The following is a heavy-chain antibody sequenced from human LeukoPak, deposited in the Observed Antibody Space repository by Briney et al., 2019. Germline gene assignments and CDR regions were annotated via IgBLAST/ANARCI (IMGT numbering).Heavy chain of an antibody. CDR3: ALSSLETTGPPRVENRIDY. CDR2: IYYNGST. Sequence: SETLSLTCTVSGGSINNYYWSWIRQPPGKELEWIGYIYYNGSTNCNPSLKNRVTISVDTSKNQFSLKVSSVTAADTAVYYCALSSLETTGPPRVENRIDYWGQGTLVTVSS. CDR1: GGSINNYY. D-gene: IGHD4-17*01. J-gene: IGHJ4*02. V-gene: IGHV4-59*01.